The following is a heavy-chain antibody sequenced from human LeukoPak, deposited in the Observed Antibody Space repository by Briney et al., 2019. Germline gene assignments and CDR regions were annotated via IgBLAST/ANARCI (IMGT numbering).Heavy chain of an antibody. CDR3: ARVEEEYSSGWDAFGI. CDR1: GYTFTSYG. J-gene: IGHJ3*02. V-gene: IGHV1-18*01. Sequence: ASVKVSCKASGYTFTSYGISWVRQPPGQGLEWMGWISAYNGNTNYAQKLQGRVTMTTDTSTSTAYMELRSLRSDDTAVYYCARVEEEYSSGWDAFGIWGQGTMVTVSS. D-gene: IGHD6-19*01. CDR2: ISAYNGNT.